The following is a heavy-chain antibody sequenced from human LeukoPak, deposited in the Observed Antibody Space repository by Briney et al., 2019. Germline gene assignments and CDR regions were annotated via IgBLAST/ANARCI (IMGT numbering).Heavy chain of an antibody. Sequence: GGSLRPSCAASGFTFDEHAMHWVRQAPGKGLEWVSGISWDSVNIGYADSVKGRFTISRDNAKNSLYLQMNSLRAEDTALYYCAKSPTFTTVTTPFDHWGQGTLVTVSS. CDR2: ISWDSVNI. J-gene: IGHJ4*02. V-gene: IGHV3-9*01. D-gene: IGHD4-17*01. CDR3: AKSPTFTTVTTPFDH. CDR1: GFTFDEHA.